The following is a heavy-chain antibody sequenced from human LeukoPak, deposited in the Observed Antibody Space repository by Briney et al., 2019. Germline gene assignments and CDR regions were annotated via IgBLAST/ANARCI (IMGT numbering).Heavy chain of an antibody. CDR3: VRDRGASGWYYFDY. Sequence: GGSLRLSCAASGFTFSIYAMHWVRQAPGKGLEHVSGISYNGSQTYYGNSVKDRFTISRDNAKNTLYLQVASLRVDDMAVYYCVRDRGASGWYYFDYWGQGTLVTVSS. CDR1: GFTFSIYA. CDR2: ISYNGSQT. D-gene: IGHD6-19*01. J-gene: IGHJ4*02. V-gene: IGHV3-64*01.